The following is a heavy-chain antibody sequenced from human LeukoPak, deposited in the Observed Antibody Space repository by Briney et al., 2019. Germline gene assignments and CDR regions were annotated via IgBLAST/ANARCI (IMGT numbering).Heavy chain of an antibody. V-gene: IGHV1-18*01. Sequence: GASVKVSRKASGYTFTSYSINWVRQAPGQGLEWMGWISAYNGNTKYAQKVQGRVTMTTDTSTSTAYMELRSLRSDDTAVYYCARGLGGSGSYFLTFDYWGQGTLVTVSS. D-gene: IGHD1-26*01. CDR1: GYTFTSYS. CDR3: ARGLGGSGSYFLTFDY. CDR2: ISAYNGNT. J-gene: IGHJ4*02.